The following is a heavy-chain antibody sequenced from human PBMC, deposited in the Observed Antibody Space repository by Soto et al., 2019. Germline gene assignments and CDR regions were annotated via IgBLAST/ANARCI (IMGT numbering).Heavy chain of an antibody. CDR2: INPSGGST. Sequence: QVQLVQSGAEVKKPGASVKVSCKASGYTFTSYYMHWVRQAPGQGLEWMGVINPSGGSTSYAQKYQSRVPMTRDASTSTVYMELSSLRSEDTAVYYCAAIDYDILTGYGMDVWGQGTTVTVSS. V-gene: IGHV1-46*01. D-gene: IGHD3-9*01. CDR3: AAIDYDILTGYGMDV. J-gene: IGHJ6*02. CDR1: GYTFTSYY.